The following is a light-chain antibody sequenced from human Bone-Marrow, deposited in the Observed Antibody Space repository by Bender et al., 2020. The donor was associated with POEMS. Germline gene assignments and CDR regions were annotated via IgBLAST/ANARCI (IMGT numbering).Light chain of an antibody. CDR3: SSSAGRHPLVV. V-gene: IGLV2-14*03. J-gene: IGLJ2*01. CDR1: SSDVGGYNY. Sequence: QSALTQSASVSGSPGQSIIISCTGTSSDVGGYNYVSWYQQHPGKAPKVVIYAGSNRPSGVSNRFSGSKSGNTASLTISWLEDEDAADYYCSSSAGRHPLVVFGGGTKVTVL. CDR2: AGS.